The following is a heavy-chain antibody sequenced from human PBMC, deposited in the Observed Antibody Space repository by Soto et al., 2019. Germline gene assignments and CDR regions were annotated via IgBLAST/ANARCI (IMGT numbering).Heavy chain of an antibody. CDR3: AGQTFTIAAASYGRSNWFDP. Sequence: PSETLSLTCTVSGDSISRGFYYWSWIRQHPGKGLEWIGNIYHTGSTDFNPSLKSRLTMSVDTSKNQFSLRLTSVTAADTAVYYCAGQTFTIAAASYGRSNWFDPWGPGTLVTVSS. CDR1: GDSISRGFYY. D-gene: IGHD6-25*01. CDR2: IYHTGST. V-gene: IGHV4-31*02. J-gene: IGHJ5*02.